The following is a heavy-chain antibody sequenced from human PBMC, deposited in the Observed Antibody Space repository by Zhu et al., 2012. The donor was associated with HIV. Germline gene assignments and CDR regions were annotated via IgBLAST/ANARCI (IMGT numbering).Heavy chain of an antibody. CDR2: VFQTGST. J-gene: IGHJ3*02. D-gene: IGHD6-19*01. V-gene: IGHV4-39*01. Sequence: QVQLQESGPGLAKPSGTLSLTCTVSGDSISRGDYHWAWIRQSPGKGLEWIASVFQTGSTHYNPSLESRVTISVDTSRNQFSLELRSVTAADMAVYYCARQKGQWLWSFDMWGQGTMVTVSS. CDR3: ARQKGQWLWSFDM. CDR1: GDSISRGDYH.